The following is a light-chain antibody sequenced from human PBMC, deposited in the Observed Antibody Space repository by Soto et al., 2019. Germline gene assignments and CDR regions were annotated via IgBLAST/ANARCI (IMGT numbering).Light chain of an antibody. Sequence: DIQMTQSPSSLSASVGDRVTITCRASQSISSYLNWYQQKPGKAPKLLIYAASSLQSGVPSRFNGSGSGTDFNLTISSLQPEDFATYYCQQSYSTPLTFGGGTKVELK. V-gene: IGKV1-39*01. J-gene: IGKJ4*01. CDR3: QQSYSTPLT. CDR1: QSISSY. CDR2: AAS.